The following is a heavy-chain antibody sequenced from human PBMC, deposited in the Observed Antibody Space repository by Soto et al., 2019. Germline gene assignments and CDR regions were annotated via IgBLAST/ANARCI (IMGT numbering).Heavy chain of an antibody. J-gene: IGHJ4*02. V-gene: IGHV4-39*01. CDR2: IFYRGNT. CDR3: ARRVMGNIWYFDY. Sequence: SETLSLTCTVSGVSVRGSLYYWGWIRQPPGKGLEWIGNIFYRGNTYHNPSLKSRVTISVDTSKNQFSLRLSSVTAADTAVYYCARRVMGNIWYFDYWGQGTLVTVSS. D-gene: IGHD2-21*01. CDR1: GVSVRGSLYY.